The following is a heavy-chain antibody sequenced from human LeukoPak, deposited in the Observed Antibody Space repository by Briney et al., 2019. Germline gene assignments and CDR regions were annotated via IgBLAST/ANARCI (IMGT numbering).Heavy chain of an antibody. CDR2: IYYSGST. V-gene: IGHV4-59*01. CDR3: ARRYGDSTY. CDR1: GGSISSYY. J-gene: IGHJ4*02. Sequence: SETLSLTCTVSGGSISSYYWSWIRQPPGKGLEWIGYIYYSGSTNYNPSLKSRVTISVDTSKNQFSLKLSSVTAADTAVYYCARRYGDSTYWGQGTLVTVSS. D-gene: IGHD4-17*01.